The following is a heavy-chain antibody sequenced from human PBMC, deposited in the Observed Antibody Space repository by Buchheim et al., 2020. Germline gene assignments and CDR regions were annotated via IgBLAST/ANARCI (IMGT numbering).Heavy chain of an antibody. J-gene: IGHJ4*02. V-gene: IGHV4-30-4*01. D-gene: IGHD3-22*01. Sequence: QVQLQESGPGLVKPSQTLSLTCTVSGGSISSGDYYWSWIRQPPGKGLEWIGYIYYSGSTYYNPSLKSRVTIAVDTSKNQFSLKLSSVTAADTAVYYCARERGYNYYDSSGYPIDYWGQGTL. CDR3: ARERGYNYYDSSGYPIDY. CDR2: IYYSGST. CDR1: GGSISSGDYY.